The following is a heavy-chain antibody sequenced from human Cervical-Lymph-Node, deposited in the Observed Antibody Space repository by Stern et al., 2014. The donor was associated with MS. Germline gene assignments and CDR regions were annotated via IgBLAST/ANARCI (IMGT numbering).Heavy chain of an antibody. Sequence: QVTLKESGPTLVKPTQTLTLTCNFSGFSLSTSGVGVGWIRQPPGKALEWLALLYWDDDKRYSTSLKSRLTITKDTSKNQVVLTMTNMDHVDTATYYCAHRTPDSSGYYYHYFDYWGQGTLVTVSS. V-gene: IGHV2-5*02. D-gene: IGHD3-22*01. CDR2: LYWDDDK. J-gene: IGHJ4*02. CDR1: GFSLSTSGVG. CDR3: AHRTPDSSGYYYHYFDY.